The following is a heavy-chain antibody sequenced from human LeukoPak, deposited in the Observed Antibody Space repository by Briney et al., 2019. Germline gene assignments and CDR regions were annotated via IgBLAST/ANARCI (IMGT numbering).Heavy chain of an antibody. V-gene: IGHV4-39*07. CDR1: GFSFSSYN. J-gene: IGHJ4*02. D-gene: IGHD3-16*01. CDR3: GRSAGFVHFDH. CDR2: INYYGKT. Sequence: PGGSLRLSCEASGFSFSSYNMDWVRQPPGKGLEWIGSINYYGKTYYNPSVKSRVTISVDTSKNQFSLMVRSVTAADTAVYYCGRSAGFVHFDHWGQGTLVTVTS.